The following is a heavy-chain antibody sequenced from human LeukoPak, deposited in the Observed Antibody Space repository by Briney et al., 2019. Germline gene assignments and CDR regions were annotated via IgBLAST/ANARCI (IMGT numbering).Heavy chain of an antibody. CDR2: VSGSGDTT. V-gene: IGHV3-23*01. J-gene: IGHJ4*02. CDR1: GFTFSTFA. D-gene: IGHD3-10*01. Sequence: PGGSLRLSCAASGFTFSTFAMSWVRQAPGRGLEWVSSVSGSGDTTYYADSVKGRFTISRDNSKNTLYLQMNSPRAEDTAVFYCAKGDGYFASGKPEKKPFDYWGQGTLVTVSS. CDR3: AKGDGYFASGKPEKKPFDY.